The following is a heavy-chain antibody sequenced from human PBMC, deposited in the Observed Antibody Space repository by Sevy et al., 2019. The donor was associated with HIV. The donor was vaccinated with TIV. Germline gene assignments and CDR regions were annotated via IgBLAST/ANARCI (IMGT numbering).Heavy chain of an antibody. CDR2: IYYSGGT. D-gene: IGHD6-6*01. J-gene: IGHJ2*01. Sequence: SETLSLTCTVYGGSVRSFYWSWIRQSQGRGPEWVGYIYYSGGTNDNPTLKSRVTISVDTSKNQFSLKMNSVTAADTAMYYCVRKGWGTSSEQWFFDLWGRGALVTVSS. CDR1: GGSVRSFY. V-gene: IGHV4-59*02. CDR3: VRKGWGTSSEQWFFDL.